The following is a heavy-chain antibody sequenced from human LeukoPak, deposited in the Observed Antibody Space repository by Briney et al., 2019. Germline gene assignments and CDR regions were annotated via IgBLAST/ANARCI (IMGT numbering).Heavy chain of an antibody. CDR3: ARTTTPHYYGSGSYALGY. Sequence: TGGSLRLSCAASGFIFSTYAMHWVRQGPGKGLEWVAVISYDGSNKYYADSVKGRFTISRDNSKNTLYLQMSSLSAEDTAVYYCARTTTPHYYGSGSYALGYWGQGTLVTVPS. CDR2: ISYDGSNK. D-gene: IGHD3-10*01. V-gene: IGHV3-30-3*01. J-gene: IGHJ4*02. CDR1: GFIFSTYA.